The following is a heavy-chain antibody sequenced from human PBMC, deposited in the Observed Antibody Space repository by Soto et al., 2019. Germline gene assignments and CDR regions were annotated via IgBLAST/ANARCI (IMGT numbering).Heavy chain of an antibody. CDR3: ARDVGHFDWLLLYSYYGMDV. CDR2: ISAYNGNT. Sequence: GASMEVSCKASGYTFTRYGISWVRQAPGQRLEWMGWISAYNGNTNYAQKLQGRVTMTTNTSTSTAYMELRSPRTEDPDVYYLARDVGHFDWLLLYSYYGMDVWGQGTRVTVSS. J-gene: IGHJ6*02. V-gene: IGHV1-18*01. D-gene: IGHD3-9*01. CDR1: GYTFTRYG.